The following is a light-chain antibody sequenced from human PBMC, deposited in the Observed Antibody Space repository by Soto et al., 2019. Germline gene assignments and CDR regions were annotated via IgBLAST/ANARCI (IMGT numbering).Light chain of an antibody. CDR3: KKYNSAPVT. Sequence: DIQMTQSPSSLSASVGDRVTITCRASQGITNYLAWYQQQPGKHPTLLIYAASTLQSGVPSRFSGSGSGTDFTLTISSLQPEDVATYYCKKYNSAPVTFGGGTKVEIK. CDR1: QGITNY. CDR2: AAS. V-gene: IGKV1-27*01. J-gene: IGKJ4*01.